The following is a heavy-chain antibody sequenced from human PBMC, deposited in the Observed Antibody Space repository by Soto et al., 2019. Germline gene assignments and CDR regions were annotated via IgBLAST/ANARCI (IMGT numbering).Heavy chain of an antibody. V-gene: IGHV4-34*01. D-gene: IGHD3-10*01. Sequence: PSETLSLTCVFYGGSFSVYNWVWIRQPPGKGLEWIGDINHSGSTNYNPSLKSRVTISVDTSKNQFSLRLSSVTAADMAVYYCARSLGIGYYYGVDVWGQGTTVTVSS. CDR2: INHSGST. CDR1: GGSFSVYN. J-gene: IGHJ6*01. CDR3: ARSLGIGYYYGVDV.